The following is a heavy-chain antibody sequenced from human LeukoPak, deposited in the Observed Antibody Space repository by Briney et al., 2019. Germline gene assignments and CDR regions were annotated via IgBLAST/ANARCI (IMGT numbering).Heavy chain of an antibody. CDR1: GFTFSDYY. V-gene: IGHV3-11*04. J-gene: IGHJ5*02. CDR3: ARVQKLVGPGWFDP. D-gene: IGHD6-13*01. CDR2: ISSSGSTI. Sequence: PGGSLRLSCAASGFTFSDYYMSWIRQAPGKGLEWVSYISSSGSTIYYAGSVKGRFTISRDNAKNSLYLQMNSLRAEDTAVYYCARVQKLVGPGWFDPWGQGTLVTVSS.